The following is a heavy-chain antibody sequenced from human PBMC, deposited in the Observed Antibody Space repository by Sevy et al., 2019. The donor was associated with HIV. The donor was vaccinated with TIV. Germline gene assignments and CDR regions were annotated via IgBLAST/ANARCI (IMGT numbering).Heavy chain of an antibody. CDR2: ISSSSGTI. V-gene: IGHV3-48*01. J-gene: IGHJ4*02. CDR1: GFSFSSYS. Sequence: GGCLRLSCVTSGFSFSSYSMNWVRQAPGKGLEWVSYISSSSGTIRYADSVKGRLTISRDNAKNSLFLQMNSLRAEDTAVYYCARHDHWAFDYWGQGALVIVSS. CDR3: ARHDHWAFDY. D-gene: IGHD7-27*01.